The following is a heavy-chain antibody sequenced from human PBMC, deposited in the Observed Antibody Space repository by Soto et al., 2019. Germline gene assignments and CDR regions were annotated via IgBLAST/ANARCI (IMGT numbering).Heavy chain of an antibody. CDR1: GFTFEDYT. Sequence: EVQLVESGGGLVQPGGSLRLTCTASGFTFEDYTMDWVRQAPGKGPEWVSGITWNSGKINYADSVKGRFSISRDNAKNALYLQMDSLRTEDTALYYCVKSNENFAYKAFRPYHYWGQGTQVNVSA. V-gene: IGHV3-9*01. CDR3: VKSNENFAYKAFRPYHY. CDR2: ITWNSGKI. J-gene: IGHJ4*02. D-gene: IGHD1-20*01.